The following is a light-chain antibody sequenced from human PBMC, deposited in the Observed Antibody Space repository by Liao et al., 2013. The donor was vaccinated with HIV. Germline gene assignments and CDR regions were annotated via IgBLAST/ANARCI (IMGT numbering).Light chain of an antibody. CDR3: QSADSSGTYVV. CDR1: KLGDKY. Sequence: SYELTQPPSVSVSPGQTASIICSGDKLGDKYACWYQQKPGQSPVVVIFQDSKRPSGIPERFSGSSSGTTVTLTISGVQAEDEADYYCQSADSSGTYVVFGGGTKLTVL. J-gene: IGLJ2*01. V-gene: IGLV3-25*03. CDR2: QDS.